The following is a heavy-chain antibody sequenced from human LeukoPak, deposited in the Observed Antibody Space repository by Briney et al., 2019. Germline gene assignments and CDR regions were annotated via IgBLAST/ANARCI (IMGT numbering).Heavy chain of an antibody. Sequence: ASVKVSCKASGYTFTAYYMHWVRQAPGQGLEWMGWMNPNSGNTGYAQKFQGRVTMTRNTSISTAYMELSSLRSEDTAVYYCARASGDYRPEGAFDIWGQGTMVTVSS. J-gene: IGHJ3*02. CDR2: MNPNSGNT. CDR3: ARASGDYRPEGAFDI. CDR1: GYTFTAYY. D-gene: IGHD2-21*02. V-gene: IGHV1-8*02.